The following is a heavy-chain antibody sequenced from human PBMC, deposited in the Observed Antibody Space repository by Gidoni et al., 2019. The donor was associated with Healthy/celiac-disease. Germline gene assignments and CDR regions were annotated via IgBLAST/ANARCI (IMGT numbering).Heavy chain of an antibody. Sequence: VHLVQSGAEVTKPAASVKVSCKASGYTFTSYGISWVRQAPGQGLEWMGWISAYNGNTNYAQKLQGRVTMTTDTSTSTAYRELRSLRSDDTAVYYCTRPSASSGWYGAFDIWGQGTMVTVSS. V-gene: IGHV1-18*01. CDR2: ISAYNGNT. CDR3: TRPSASSGWYGAFDI. CDR1: GYTFTSYG. J-gene: IGHJ3*02. D-gene: IGHD6-19*01.